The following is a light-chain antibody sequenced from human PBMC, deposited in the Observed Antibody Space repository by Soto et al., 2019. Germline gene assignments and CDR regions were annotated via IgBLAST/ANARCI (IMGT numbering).Light chain of an antibody. CDR2: DVS. J-gene: IGLJ1*01. CDR3: CSYAGSSAYV. V-gene: IGLV2-11*01. CDR1: SSDVGGYNH. Sequence: QSARTQPRSLSGAPGQSVTISCTGTSSDVGGYNHVSWYQQNPGEAPKVMIFDVSKRPSGVPDRFSGSKSDNTASLTISGLQAEDEADYYCCSYAGSSAYVFGAGTKVTVL.